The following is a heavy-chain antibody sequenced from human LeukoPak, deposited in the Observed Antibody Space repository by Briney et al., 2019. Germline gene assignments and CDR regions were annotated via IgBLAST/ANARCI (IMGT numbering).Heavy chain of an antibody. V-gene: IGHV3-49*04. CDR3: SRGRLPQQLPYYFDY. CDR1: GFTFGDYA. Sequence: GGSLRLSCTASGFTFGDYAMSWVRQAPGKGLEWVGFIRSKAYGGTPEYAASVKGRFSISRDDSKSIAYLQMSSLRIDDTAVYYCSRGRLPQQLPYYFDYWGQGSVVTVSS. D-gene: IGHD6-13*01. J-gene: IGHJ4*02. CDR2: IRSKAYGGTP.